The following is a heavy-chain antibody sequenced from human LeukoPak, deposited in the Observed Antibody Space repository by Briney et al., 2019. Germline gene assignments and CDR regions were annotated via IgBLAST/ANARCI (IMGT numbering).Heavy chain of an antibody. J-gene: IGHJ4*02. Sequence: ASVKVSCKASGYTFTSYGISWVRQAPGQGLECMGWISGYNGNTNYAQKVQGRVTMTADRSTSTAYMELRSLRSDDTAVYYCARDRVGLYSGSYYPSYWGQGTLVTVSS. CDR3: ARDRVGLYSGSYYPSY. D-gene: IGHD1-26*01. V-gene: IGHV1-18*01. CDR2: ISGYNGNT. CDR1: GYTFTSYG.